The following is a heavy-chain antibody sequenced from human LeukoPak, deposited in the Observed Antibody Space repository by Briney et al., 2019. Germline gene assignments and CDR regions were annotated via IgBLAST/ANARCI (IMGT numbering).Heavy chain of an antibody. CDR2: FDPEDGET. V-gene: IGHV1-24*01. Sequence: ASVKVSCKVSGYTLTELSMHWVRQAPGKGLEWMGGFDPEDGETIYAQKFQGRVTMTEDTSTDTAYMELSSLRSEDTAVYYCARDEGCSSTSCRYNWFDPWGQGTLVTVFS. CDR1: GYTLTELS. D-gene: IGHD2-2*01. J-gene: IGHJ5*02. CDR3: ARDEGCSSTSCRYNWFDP.